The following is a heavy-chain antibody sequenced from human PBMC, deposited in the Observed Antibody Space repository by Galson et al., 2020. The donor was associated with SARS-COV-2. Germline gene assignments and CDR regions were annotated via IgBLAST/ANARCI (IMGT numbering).Heavy chain of an antibody. CDR1: GYTFTGHY. CDR2: INHNSGGK. Sequence: ASVKVSCKPTGYTFTGHYMNWVRQAPGQGLEWMGWINHNSGGKKYAQKFQGRVTMTRDTSISTAYMELSRLRSDDTAIYYCARAGQSPDYYYYYNLDVWGQGTTVTVSS. CDR3: ARAGQSPDYYYYYNLDV. J-gene: IGHJ6*02. V-gene: IGHV1-2*02. D-gene: IGHD3-10*01.